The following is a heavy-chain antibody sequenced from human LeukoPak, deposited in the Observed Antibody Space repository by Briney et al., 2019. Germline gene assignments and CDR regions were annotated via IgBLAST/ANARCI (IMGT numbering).Heavy chain of an antibody. D-gene: IGHD1-26*01. CDR2: TVVGSGNT. Sequence: SVKVSCKASGFTFISSAMQWVRQARGKRLEWIGWTVVGSGNTNYAQKFQERVTITRDVSTSTAYMELSSLRSEDTAVYYCAAAGGSYSGWGFDIWGPGTVVTVSS. J-gene: IGHJ3*02. CDR3: AAAGGSYSGWGFDI. V-gene: IGHV1-58*02. CDR1: GFTFISSA.